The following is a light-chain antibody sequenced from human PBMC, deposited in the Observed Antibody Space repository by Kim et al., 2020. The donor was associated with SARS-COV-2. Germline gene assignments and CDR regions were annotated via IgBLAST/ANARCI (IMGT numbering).Light chain of an antibody. V-gene: IGLV2-14*03. CDR2: GVS. J-gene: IGLJ2*01. Sequence: QSITICCAGTSSDVGGYTYVSWYQQPPGKAPKLMIYGVSNRPSGVSNRFSGSKSGNTASLTISGLQAEDEADYYCSSYTTSSSVVFGGGTQLTVL. CDR3: SSYTTSSSVV. CDR1: SSDVGGYTY.